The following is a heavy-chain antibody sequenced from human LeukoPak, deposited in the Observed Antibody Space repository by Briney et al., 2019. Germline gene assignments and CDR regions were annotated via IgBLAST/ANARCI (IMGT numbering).Heavy chain of an antibody. CDR3: ASRHSDYGSGSYYY. J-gene: IGHJ4*02. CDR2: IYHSGST. V-gene: IGHV4-4*02. D-gene: IGHD3-10*01. Sequence: PSETLSLTCAVSGGSISSSNWWSWVRQPPGKRLEWIGEIYHSGSTNYNPSLKSRVTISVDKSKNQFSLKLSSVTAADTAVYYCASRHSDYGSGSYYYWGQGTLVTVSS. CDR1: GGSISSSNW.